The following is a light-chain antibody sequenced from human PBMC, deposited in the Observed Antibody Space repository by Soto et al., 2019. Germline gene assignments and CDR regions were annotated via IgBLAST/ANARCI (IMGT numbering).Light chain of an antibody. CDR1: SSDVGGYNY. Sequence: QSALTQPPSASGSPGQSVTISCTGTSSDVGGYNYVSWYQQHPGKAPKVMIYDVNKRPSGVPDRFSGSKSGTSASLAISGLQSEDEAVYYCEAWDDSLNGVVFGGGTKLTVL. CDR2: DVN. CDR3: EAWDDSLNGVV. J-gene: IGLJ2*01. V-gene: IGLV2-8*01.